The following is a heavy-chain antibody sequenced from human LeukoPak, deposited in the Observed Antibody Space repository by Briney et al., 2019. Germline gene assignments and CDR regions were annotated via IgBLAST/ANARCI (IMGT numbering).Heavy chain of an antibody. CDR3: ARDREERWMQLPGEY. D-gene: IGHD5-18*01. V-gene: IGHV1-46*01. J-gene: IGHJ4*02. CDR2: INPSGGST. CDR1: GYTFSNYY. Sequence: ASVKVSCKASGYTFSNYYIHWVRQAPGQGLEWMGLINPSGGSTKYAQKFQGRVTMTTDTSTSTVYMDMSSLTSEDTAVYYCARDREERWMQLPGEYWGQGTVVTVSS.